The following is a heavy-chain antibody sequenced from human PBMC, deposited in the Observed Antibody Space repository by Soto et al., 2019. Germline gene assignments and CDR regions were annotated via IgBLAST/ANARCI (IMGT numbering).Heavy chain of an antibody. D-gene: IGHD1-1*01. V-gene: IGHV4-34*01. Sequence: PSETLSLTCAVDRGSFSGYYWSWIRQPPGKGLEWIGEINHRGSTNYNPSLKSRVTISVDTSKNQFSLNLSSVTAADTAVYYCARAGRTTGPPALLDSWGQGTLVTVSS. CDR1: RGSFSGYY. CDR2: INHRGST. CDR3: ARAGRTTGPPALLDS. J-gene: IGHJ5*01.